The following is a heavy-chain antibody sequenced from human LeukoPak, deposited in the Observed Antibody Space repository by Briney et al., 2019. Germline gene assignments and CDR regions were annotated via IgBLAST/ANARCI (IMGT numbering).Heavy chain of an antibody. D-gene: IGHD3-10*01. V-gene: IGHV3-30*18. CDR3: AKGIRYYYGSGSYYPIDY. CDR1: GFTFSSYG. Sequence: GGSLRLSCAASGFTFSSYGMHWVRQAPGKGLEWVAVISYDGSNKYYADSVKGRFTISRDNSKNTLYLQVNSLRAEDTAVYYCAKGIRYYYGSGSYYPIDYWGQGTLVTVSS. J-gene: IGHJ4*02. CDR2: ISYDGSNK.